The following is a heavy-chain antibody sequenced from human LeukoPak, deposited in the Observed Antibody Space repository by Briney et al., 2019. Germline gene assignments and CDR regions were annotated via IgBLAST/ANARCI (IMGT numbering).Heavy chain of an antibody. CDR1: GGSISSGSYY. Sequence: NPSETLSLTCTVSGGSISSGSYYWSWIRQPAGKGLEWIGRIYTSGSTNYNPSLKSRVTISLDTSKNQFSLKLSSVTAADTAVYYCASEGYYYDSSVYPPGGFDPWGQGTLVTVSS. CDR3: ASEGYYYDSSVYPPGGFDP. V-gene: IGHV4-61*02. J-gene: IGHJ5*02. CDR2: IYTSGST. D-gene: IGHD3-22*01.